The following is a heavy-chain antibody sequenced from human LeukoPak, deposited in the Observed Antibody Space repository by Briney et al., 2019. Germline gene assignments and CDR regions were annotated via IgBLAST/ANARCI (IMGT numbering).Heavy chain of an antibody. V-gene: IGHV4-39*01. CDR1: GGSISSSSYY. D-gene: IGHD6-13*01. J-gene: IGHJ4*02. CDR2: IYYSGST. Sequence: SDTLSLTCTVSGGSISSSSYYWGWIRQPPGKGLEWIGTIYYSGSTYYNPSLKSRVTISVDTSKNQFSLKLSSVTAADTAVYYCARFEGSSSYKDWGQGTLVTVSS. CDR3: ARFEGSSSYKD.